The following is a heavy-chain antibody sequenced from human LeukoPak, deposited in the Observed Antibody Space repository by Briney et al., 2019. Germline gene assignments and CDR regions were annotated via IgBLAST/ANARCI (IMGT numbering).Heavy chain of an antibody. CDR1: GGSISSSSYY. Sequence: SETLSLTCTVSGGSISSSSYYWGWIRQPPGKGLEWIGSIYYSGSTYYNPSLKSRVTISVDTSKNQFSLKLSSVTAADTAVYYCARRRITMGRRAFDIWGQGTMVTVSS. CDR2: IYYSGST. CDR3: ARRRITMGRRAFDI. J-gene: IGHJ3*02. D-gene: IGHD3-10*01. V-gene: IGHV4-39*01.